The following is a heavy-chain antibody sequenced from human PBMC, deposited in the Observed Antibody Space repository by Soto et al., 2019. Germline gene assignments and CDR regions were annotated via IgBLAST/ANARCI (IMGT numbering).Heavy chain of an antibody. V-gene: IGHV4-34*01. Sequence: PSETLSLTCAVYGGSFSGYYWSWIRQPPGKGLEWIGEINHSGSTNYNPSLKSRVTISVDTSKNQFSLKLSSVTAADTAVYYCARLGGYCTNGVCPITDPFDYWGQGTLVTVSS. CDR3: ARLGGYCTNGVCPITDPFDY. CDR2: INHSGST. CDR1: GGSFSGYY. J-gene: IGHJ4*02. D-gene: IGHD2-8*01.